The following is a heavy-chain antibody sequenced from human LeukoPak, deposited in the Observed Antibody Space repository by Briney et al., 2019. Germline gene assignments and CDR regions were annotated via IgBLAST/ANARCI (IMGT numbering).Heavy chain of an antibody. Sequence: GGSLRLSCAASGFTFSNAWMSWVRQAPGKGLEWVSAISGSGGSTYYADSVKGRFTISRDNSKNTLYLQMNSLRAEDTAVYYCAKDLQWLVPRYYFDYWGQGTLVTVSS. V-gene: IGHV3-23*01. CDR2: ISGSGGST. D-gene: IGHD6-19*01. CDR1: GFTFSNAW. J-gene: IGHJ4*02. CDR3: AKDLQWLVPRYYFDY.